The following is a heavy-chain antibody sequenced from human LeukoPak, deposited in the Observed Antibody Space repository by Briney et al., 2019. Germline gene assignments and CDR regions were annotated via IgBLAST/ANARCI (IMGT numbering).Heavy chain of an antibody. V-gene: IGHV5-51*01. J-gene: IGHJ4*02. Sequence: GESLKISRKGSGYSFTTYWIGWVRQMPGKGLEWMGIIYPGDSDTRYSPSFQGHVTISADKSMSTAYLQWSSLKASDTAMYYCVRLDGDYVSFFDYWGQGTLVTVSS. D-gene: IGHD4-17*01. CDR1: GYSFTTYW. CDR2: IYPGDSDT. CDR3: VRLDGDYVSFFDY.